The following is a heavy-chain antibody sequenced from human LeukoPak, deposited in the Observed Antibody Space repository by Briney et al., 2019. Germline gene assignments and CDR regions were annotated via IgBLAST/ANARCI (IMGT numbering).Heavy chain of an antibody. CDR1: GGTFSSYA. D-gene: IGHD3-22*01. J-gene: IGHJ4*02. V-gene: IGHV1-69*05. CDR3: VRESRGILNYFDF. Sequence: WASVKVSCKASGGTFSSYAISWVRQAPGQGLEWMGGIIPIFGTANYAQKFQGRVTITTDESTSTAYMELSSLRSEDTAVYYCVRESRGILNYFDFWGQGTLVTVSS. CDR2: IIPIFGTA.